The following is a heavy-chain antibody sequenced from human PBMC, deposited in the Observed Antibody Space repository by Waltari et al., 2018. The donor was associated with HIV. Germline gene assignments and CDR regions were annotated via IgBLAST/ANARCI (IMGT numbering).Heavy chain of an antibody. J-gene: IGHJ4*02. Sequence: EVQLVESGGGLVQPGGSLRLSCVGSGFSFSSYTMNWVRQSPGKGLEWVSYISGSSNSIHYADSVRGRFTISRDNAENSLFLQVDSLRDDDTAVYYCARASVLFGTVTTRYFDYWGQGTLVTVSS. CDR1: GFSFSSYT. V-gene: IGHV3-48*02. CDR3: ARASVLFGTVTTRYFDY. CDR2: ISGSSNSI. D-gene: IGHD4-17*01.